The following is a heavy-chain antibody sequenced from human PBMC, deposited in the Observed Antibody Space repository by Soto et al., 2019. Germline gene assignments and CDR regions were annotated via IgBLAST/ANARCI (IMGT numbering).Heavy chain of an antibody. CDR3: AHKGPDNWFDP. J-gene: IGHJ5*02. V-gene: IGHV2-5*02. Sequence: SGPTLMNPTQTLAQTCTFSGFSLSTNGEGVGWIRQPPGKALEWLALIFWDDDKRYSPSLKSRLTITKDTSKNQVVLTMTNMDPVDTATYYCAHKGPDNWFDPWGQGTLVTVS. CDR1: GFSLSTNGEG. CDR2: IFWDDDK.